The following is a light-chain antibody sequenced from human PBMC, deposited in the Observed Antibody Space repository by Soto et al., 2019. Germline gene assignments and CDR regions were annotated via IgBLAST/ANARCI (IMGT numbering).Light chain of an antibody. CDR1: QSVSTN. V-gene: IGKV3-15*01. CDR2: GAS. CDR3: QQYNNWPRT. Sequence: ARSPATVTASSGGKAVVPCGASQSVSTNLAWFQQKPGQAPSLLIYGASTRATGLPARFSGGVSGIEFTLTISSLQSEDFAVYYCQQYNNWPRTFGQGTKVDIK. J-gene: IGKJ1*01.